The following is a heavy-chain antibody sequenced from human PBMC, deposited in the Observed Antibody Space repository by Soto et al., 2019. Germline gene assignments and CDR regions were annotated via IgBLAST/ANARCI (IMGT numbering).Heavy chain of an antibody. D-gene: IGHD3-16*01. CDR1: GGSISSSSYY. CDR3: ARLGYDYVWGSYFDY. V-gene: IGHV4-39*01. CDR2: IYYSGST. J-gene: IGHJ4*02. Sequence: SETLSLTCTVSGGSISSSSYYWGWIRQPPGKGLEWIGSIYYSGSTYYNPSLKSRVTISVDTSKNQFSLKLSSVTAADTAVYYCARLGYDYVWGSYFDYWGQGTLVT.